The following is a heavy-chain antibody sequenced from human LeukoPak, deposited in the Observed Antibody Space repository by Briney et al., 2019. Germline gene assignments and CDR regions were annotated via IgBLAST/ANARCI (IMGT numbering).Heavy chain of an antibody. D-gene: IGHD5-18*01. J-gene: IGHJ6*03. CDR2: ISAYNGNT. CDR3: ARGGSGYSSKYYYYMDV. CDR1: GYTFPSYG. Sequence: ASVKVSCKTSGYTFPSYGLSWVRQAPGQGLEWMGWISAYNGNTNFAQKLQGRVTMTTDTSTSTAYMELRSLGSDDTAVYYCARGGSGYSSKYYYYMDVWGKGTTVTVSS. V-gene: IGHV1-18*01.